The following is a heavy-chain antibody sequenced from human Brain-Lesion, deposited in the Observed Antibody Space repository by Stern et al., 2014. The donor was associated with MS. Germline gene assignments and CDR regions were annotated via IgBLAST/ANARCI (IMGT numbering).Heavy chain of an antibody. CDR1: GGSISSGGYY. Sequence: VQLEESGPGLVKPSQTLSLSCTVSGGSISSGGYYWSWIRQPAGKGLEWIGRIFNSGRTSYNPSLKSRGTISKDTYQNQFSLRMNSMTAADTAVYYCARGRVVPGFQYYATDVWGQGTTVIVSS. CDR2: IFNSGRT. V-gene: IGHV4-61*02. J-gene: IGHJ6*02. CDR3: ARGRVVPGFQYYATDV. D-gene: IGHD2-2*01.